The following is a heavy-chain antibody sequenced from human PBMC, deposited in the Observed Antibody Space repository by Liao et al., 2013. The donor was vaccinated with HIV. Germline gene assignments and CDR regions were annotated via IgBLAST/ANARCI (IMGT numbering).Heavy chain of an antibody. J-gene: IGHJ6*03. D-gene: IGHD1-7*01. CDR2: IFHTGNS. CDR3: ARDLFDITGTLGYYYYYYMDV. CDR1: GDSINSDDYS. Sequence: QVQLQESGSGLVKPSQTLSLTCVVSGDSINSDDYSWSWIRQPPGKGLEWIGHIFHTGNSYNNPSLNRRVTMSIDRSKNQFSLKLSSVTAADTAVYYCARDLFDITGTLGYYYYYYMDVWGKGTTVTVSS. V-gene: IGHV4-30-2*01.